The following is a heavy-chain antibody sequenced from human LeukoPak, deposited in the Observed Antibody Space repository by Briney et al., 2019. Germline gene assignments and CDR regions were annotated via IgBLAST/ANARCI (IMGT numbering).Heavy chain of an antibody. D-gene: IGHD3-10*01. V-gene: IGHV4-34*01. CDR1: GGSFSGYY. CDR2: INHSGST. CDR3: ARVPYYYGSGSYIKSFDP. Sequence: SETLSLTCAVYGGSFSGYYWSWIRQPPGKGLEWIGEINHSGSTNYNPSLKSRVTISVDTSKNQFSLKLSSVTAADTAVYYCARVPYYYGSGSYIKSFDPWGQGTLVTVSS. J-gene: IGHJ5*02.